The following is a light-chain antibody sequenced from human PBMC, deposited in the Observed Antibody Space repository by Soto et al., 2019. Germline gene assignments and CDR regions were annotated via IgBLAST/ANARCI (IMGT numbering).Light chain of an antibody. CDR3: QQYGSSTGT. V-gene: IGKV1-39*01. CDR2: AAS. Sequence: IQMTQAPSSLSASVGDRVAITCPARQSSTTNVNWYQQKPEEAPKLLLFAASSLQSGVPSRFSGSGSGTDFTLTISRLEPEDFAVYYCQQYGSSTGTFGQGTKVDIK. J-gene: IGKJ1*01. CDR1: QSSTTN.